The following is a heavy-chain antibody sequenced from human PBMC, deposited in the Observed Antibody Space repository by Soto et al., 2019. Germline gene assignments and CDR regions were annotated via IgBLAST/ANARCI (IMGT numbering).Heavy chain of an antibody. Sequence: ASVKVSCKASGYTFSTYPISWVRQAPGQGLEWVGWISTYNGKTNYGQKFQGRVTITTDTSTSTAYMDLRNLRPDDTAVYYCARDRVEAALGTFDQWGQGTLVTVSS. CDR2: ISTYNGKT. J-gene: IGHJ4*02. V-gene: IGHV1-18*01. CDR3: ARDRVEAALGTFDQ. CDR1: GYTFSTYP. D-gene: IGHD6-13*01.